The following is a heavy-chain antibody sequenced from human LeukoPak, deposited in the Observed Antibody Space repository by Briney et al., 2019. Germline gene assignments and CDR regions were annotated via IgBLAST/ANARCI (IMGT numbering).Heavy chain of an antibody. CDR3: ATDQSGSYYVGAFDI. CDR2: FDPEDGET. D-gene: IGHD1-26*01. CDR1: GYTLTELS. Sequence: ASVKVSCKVSGYTLTELSMHWVRQAPGKGLEWMGGFDPEDGETIYAQKFQGRVTMTEDTSTDTAYMELSSLRSEDTAVYYCATDQSGSYYVGAFDIWGQGTMATVSS. J-gene: IGHJ3*02. V-gene: IGHV1-24*01.